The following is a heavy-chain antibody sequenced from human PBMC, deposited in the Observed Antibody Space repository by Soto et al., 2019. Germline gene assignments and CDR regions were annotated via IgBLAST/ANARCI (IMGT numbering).Heavy chain of an antibody. D-gene: IGHD4-4*01. CDR3: ARDLAMTTVTTSLPDGPGLSDY. Sequence: GGSLRLSCAASGFTFSSYSMNWVRQAPGKGLEWVSSISSSSSYIYYADSVKGRFTISRDNAKNSLYLQMNSLRAEDTAVYYCARDLAMTTVTTSLPDGPGLSDYWGQGTLVTVSS. V-gene: IGHV3-21*01. CDR1: GFTFSSYS. CDR2: ISSSSSYI. J-gene: IGHJ4*02.